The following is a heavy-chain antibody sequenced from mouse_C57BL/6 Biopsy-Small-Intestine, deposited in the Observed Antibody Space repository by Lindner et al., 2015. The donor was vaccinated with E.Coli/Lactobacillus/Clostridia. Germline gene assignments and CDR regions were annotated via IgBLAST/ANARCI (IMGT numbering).Heavy chain of an antibody. Sequence: VQLQESGGGLVKPGGSLKLSCAASGFTFSSYAMSWVRQTPEKRLEWVATISDGGSYTYYPDNVKGRFTISRDNAKNNLYLQMSSLKSEDTAMYYCARDGSSHWYFDVWGTGTTVTVSS. CDR3: ARDGSSHWYFDV. CDR1: GFTFSSYA. V-gene: IGHV5-4*01. D-gene: IGHD1-1*01. CDR2: ISDGGSYT. J-gene: IGHJ1*03.